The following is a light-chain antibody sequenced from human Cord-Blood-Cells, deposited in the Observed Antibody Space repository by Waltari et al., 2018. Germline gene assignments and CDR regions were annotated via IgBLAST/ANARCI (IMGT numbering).Light chain of an antibody. CDR3: QQYYSYPLT. CDR2: AAS. CDR1: QGISSY. J-gene: IGKJ1*01. Sequence: AIRMTQPPSSFPASTGDRVTITCRASQGISSYLAWYQQKPGKAPKLLIYAASTLQSGVPSRFSGSGSGTDFTLTISCLQSEDFATYYCQQYYSYPLTFGQGTKVEIK. V-gene: IGKV1-8*01.